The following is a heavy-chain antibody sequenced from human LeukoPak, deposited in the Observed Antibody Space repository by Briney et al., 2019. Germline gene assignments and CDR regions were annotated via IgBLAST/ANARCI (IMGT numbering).Heavy chain of an antibody. J-gene: IGHJ4*02. Sequence: PGGSLRLSCAASGFTFSSYGMHWVRQAPGKGLEWMGSFALEDGEKIYAQKFQGRVTMTEDTSTDTAYMELSSLRSEDTAVYYCATAFAGNLVDYWGQGTLVTVSS. CDR3: ATAFAGNLVDY. D-gene: IGHD1-14*01. V-gene: IGHV1-24*01. CDR1: GFTFSSYG. CDR2: FALEDGEK.